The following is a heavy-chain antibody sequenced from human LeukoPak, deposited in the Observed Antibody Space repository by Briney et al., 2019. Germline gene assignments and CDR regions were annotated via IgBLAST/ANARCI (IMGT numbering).Heavy chain of an antibody. CDR2: IRSKANSYAT. Sequence: PGGSLRLSCAASGFTFSGSAMHWVRQASGKGLEWVGRIRSKANSYATAYAASVKGRCTISRDDSKNTAYLQMNSLKTEDTAVYYCTSYDLTVAFDIWGQGTMVTVSS. V-gene: IGHV3-73*01. CDR3: TSYDLTVAFDI. CDR1: GFTFSGSA. J-gene: IGHJ3*02. D-gene: IGHD3-3*01.